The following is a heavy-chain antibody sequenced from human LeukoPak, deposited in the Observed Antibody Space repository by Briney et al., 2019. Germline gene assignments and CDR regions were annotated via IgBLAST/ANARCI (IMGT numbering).Heavy chain of an antibody. CDR2: ISGSGGNT. J-gene: IGHJ4*02. V-gene: IGHV3-23*01. D-gene: IGHD4-17*01. CDR3: ANGNNGDYVRLDY. CDR1: GFTFSNYA. Sequence: GGSLRLSCAASGFTFSNYAMTWVRQAPGKGLEWVSVISGSGGNTYYADSVKGRFTISRDNSKNTLYLQMNSLRAEDTAVYYCANGNNGDYVRLDYWGQGTLITVSS.